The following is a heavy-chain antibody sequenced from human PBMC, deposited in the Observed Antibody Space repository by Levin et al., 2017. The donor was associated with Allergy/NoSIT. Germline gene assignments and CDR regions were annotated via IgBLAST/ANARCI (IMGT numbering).Heavy chain of an antibody. V-gene: IGHV3-48*03. Sequence: LSLTCAASGFTFSSYEMNWVRQAPGKGLEWVSYISSSGSTIYYADSVKGRFTISRDNAKNSLYLQMNSLRAEDTAVYYCARDILWFGAKHFDYWGQGTLVTVSS. CDR2: ISSSGSTI. J-gene: IGHJ4*02. CDR3: ARDILWFGAKHFDY. D-gene: IGHD3-10*01. CDR1: GFTFSSYE.